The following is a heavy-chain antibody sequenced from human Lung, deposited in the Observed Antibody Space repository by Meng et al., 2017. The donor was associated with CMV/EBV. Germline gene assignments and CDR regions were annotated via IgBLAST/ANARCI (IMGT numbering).Heavy chain of an antibody. Sequence: GGSLRLSCAASGFTFSNYAMHWVRQAPGKGLEWVTLISYDGSDKYYTDSVKGRFAISRDNPKNTLYLQMNTVRADDTAIYYCARDPIGGSYRGSHVDYWGQETLVTVSS. CDR2: ISYDGSDK. CDR1: GFTFSNYA. J-gene: IGHJ4*02. V-gene: IGHV3-30*09. CDR3: ARDPIGGSYRGSHVDY. D-gene: IGHD1-26*01.